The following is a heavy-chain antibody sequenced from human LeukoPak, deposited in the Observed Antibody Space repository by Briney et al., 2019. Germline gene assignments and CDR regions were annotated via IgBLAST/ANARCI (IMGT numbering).Heavy chain of an antibody. D-gene: IGHD2-2*01. CDR3: VGCRSTSCHDY. J-gene: IGHJ4*02. V-gene: IGHV3-64D*06. CDR1: GFTFSSYA. CDR2: ISSNGGST. Sequence: GGSLRLSCSASGFTFSSYAMHWVRQAPGKGLESVSAISSNGGSTYYADSVKGRFTISRDNSKNTLYLQMSSLRAEDPAVYYCVGCRSTSCHDYWGQGTRVTVSS.